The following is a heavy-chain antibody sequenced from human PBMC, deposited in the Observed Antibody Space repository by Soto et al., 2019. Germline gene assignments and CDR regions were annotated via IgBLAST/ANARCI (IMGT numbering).Heavy chain of an antibody. CDR3: ARCPRALYDYVWGSYLNWFDP. J-gene: IGHJ5*02. V-gene: IGHV4-34*01. Sequence: GPGPRGPSETLSLTCAVCGGSFSGYYWSWIRQPPGKGLEWIGEINHSGSTNYNPSLKSRVTISVDTSKNQFSLKLSSVTAADTAVYYCARCPRALYDYVWGSYLNWFDPWGQGTLVTV. D-gene: IGHD3-16*02. CDR2: INHSGST. CDR1: GGSFSGYY.